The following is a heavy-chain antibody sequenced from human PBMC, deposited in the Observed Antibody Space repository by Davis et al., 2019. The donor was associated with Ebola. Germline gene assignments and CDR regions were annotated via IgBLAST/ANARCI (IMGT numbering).Heavy chain of an antibody. CDR3: ARDGGTWSGFYGLLDY. J-gene: IGHJ4*02. V-gene: IGHV1-3*01. D-gene: IGHD3-3*01. Sequence: AASVKVSCKASGYTLSTYAMHWVRQAPGQRLEWMGWINGGNDNTKYSQKFQGRVTITRDTSATTAYMELSSLRSEDTAVYYCARDGGTWSGFYGLLDYWGQGTLVTVSS. CDR1: GYTLSTYA. CDR2: INGGNDNT.